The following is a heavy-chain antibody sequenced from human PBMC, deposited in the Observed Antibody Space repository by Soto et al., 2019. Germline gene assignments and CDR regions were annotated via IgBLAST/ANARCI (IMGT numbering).Heavy chain of an antibody. J-gene: IGHJ6*02. CDR3: AFVVVPAYGMDV. Sequence: WGSLRLSCAASGFTFISYAISWCRQAPGKGLEWVSAISGSGGSTYYADSVKGRFTISRDNSKNTLYLQMNSLRAEDTAVYYCAFVVVPAYGMDVWGQGTTVTVSS. CDR2: ISGSGGST. D-gene: IGHD2-2*01. CDR1: GFTFISYA. V-gene: IGHV3-23*01.